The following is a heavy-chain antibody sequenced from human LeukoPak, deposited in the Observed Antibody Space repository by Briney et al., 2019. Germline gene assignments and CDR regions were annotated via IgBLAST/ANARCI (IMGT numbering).Heavy chain of an antibody. D-gene: IGHD6-6*01. J-gene: IGHJ3*02. CDR1: GGSISSGGYY. Sequence: PSETLSLTCTVSGGSISSGGYYWSWIRQHPGKGLEWIGYIYYSGSTYYNPSLKSRVTISVDTSKNQFSLKLSSVTAADTAVYYCARLPDSSSTDAFDIWGQGTMVTVSS. CDR3: ARLPDSSSTDAFDI. CDR2: IYYSGST. V-gene: IGHV4-31*03.